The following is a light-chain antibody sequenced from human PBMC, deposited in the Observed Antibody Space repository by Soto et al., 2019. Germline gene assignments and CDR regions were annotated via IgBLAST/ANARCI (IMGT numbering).Light chain of an antibody. CDR1: SSDVGAYKY. Sequence: HSALTQPPSASGSPGQSVTISCTGPSSDVGAYKYVSWYQQYPGKAPKLMLYEVTKRPSGVPDRFSGSKSGNTASLTVSGLQAEDEADYYCTSYVGNDIWVFGGGTKLTVL. CDR2: EVT. J-gene: IGLJ3*02. V-gene: IGLV2-8*01. CDR3: TSYVGNDIWV.